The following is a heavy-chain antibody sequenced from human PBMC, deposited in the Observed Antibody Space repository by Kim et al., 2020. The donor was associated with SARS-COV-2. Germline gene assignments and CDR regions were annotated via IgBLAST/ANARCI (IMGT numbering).Heavy chain of an antibody. Sequence: GGSLRLSCAASGFTFSSYAMHWVRQAPGKGLEYVSAISSNGGSTYYANSVKGGFTISRDNSKNTLYLQMGSLRAEDMAVYYCARDQAANYYDSSGLDYWGQGTLVTVSS. J-gene: IGHJ4*02. CDR2: ISSNGGST. V-gene: IGHV3-64*01. D-gene: IGHD3-22*01. CDR1: GFTFSSYA. CDR3: ARDQAANYYDSSGLDY.